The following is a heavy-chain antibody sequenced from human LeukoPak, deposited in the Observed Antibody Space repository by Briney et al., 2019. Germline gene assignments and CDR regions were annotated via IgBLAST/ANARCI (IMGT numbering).Heavy chain of an antibody. CDR1: GGSISSGGYY. D-gene: IGHD3-22*01. CDR2: VYDSGIT. J-gene: IGHJ5*02. Sequence: PSETLSLTCTVSGGSISSGGYYWSWIRQHPGKGLEWIGYVYDSGITSYNPSLKSRVTISVDTSKNQFSLKLSSVTAADTAVYYCARDGSDSSGYYLNWFDPWGQGTLVTVSS. CDR3: ARDGSDSSGYYLNWFDP. V-gene: IGHV4-61*08.